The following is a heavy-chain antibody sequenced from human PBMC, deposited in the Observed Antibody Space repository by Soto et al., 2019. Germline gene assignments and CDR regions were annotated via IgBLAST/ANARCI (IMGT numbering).Heavy chain of an antibody. Sequence: PGGSLRLSCAASGFTFSSDAMSWVRQAPGKGLEWVSAISGSGGSTYYADSVKGRFTISRDNSKNTLYLQMNSLRAEDTAVYYCAKFPPSRFYDSSGYYPFDYWGQGTLVTVSS. D-gene: IGHD3-22*01. CDR1: GFTFSSDA. V-gene: IGHV3-23*01. CDR2: ISGSGGST. J-gene: IGHJ4*02. CDR3: AKFPPSRFYDSSGYYPFDY.